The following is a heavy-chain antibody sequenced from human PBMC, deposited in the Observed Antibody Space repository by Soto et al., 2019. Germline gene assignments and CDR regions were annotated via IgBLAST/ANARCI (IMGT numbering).Heavy chain of an antibody. CDR3: ARDPSTINKLIGVWFDP. CDR2: IKPISDIT. CDR1: GDTFGRFT. J-gene: IGHJ5*02. D-gene: IGHD4-4*01. V-gene: IGHV1-69*13. Sequence: SVKVSCKASGDTFGRFTINWVRQAPGQGLEWMGGIKPISDITNYAQRFQGRVTFTADASTSTVYLELSSLRSEDTAMYYCARDPSTINKLIGVWFDPWGQGTLATVSS.